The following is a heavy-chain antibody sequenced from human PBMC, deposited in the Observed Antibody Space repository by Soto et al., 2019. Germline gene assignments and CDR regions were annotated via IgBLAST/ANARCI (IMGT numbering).Heavy chain of an antibody. J-gene: IGHJ4*02. CDR1: GCTVSSYA. V-gene: IGHV1-69*13. CDR3: ARRGTWSGSNYGGVDYYFDY. D-gene: IGHD1-26*01. Sequence: SVKVSCKTSGCTVSSYAMSCVRQAPGQVLEWMGGIIPIFGTTNYAQKFQGRVTITADESTSTTYLELSSLRSEDTAVYYCARRGTWSGSNYGGVDYYFDYWGQGTLVTVSS. CDR2: IIPIFGTT.